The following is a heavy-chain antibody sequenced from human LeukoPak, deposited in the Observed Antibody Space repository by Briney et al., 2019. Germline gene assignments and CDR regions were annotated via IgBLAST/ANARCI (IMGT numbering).Heavy chain of an antibody. CDR1: GFTFSSYA. CDR3: AKEGRIAAGTGDYFDY. D-gene: IGHD6-13*01. J-gene: IGHJ4*02. V-gene: IGHV3-23*01. Sequence: GGSLRLSCAASGFTFSSYAMSWVRQAPGKGLEGVSGISANGDTTKYADSVKGRFTISRDNSKNTVFLQMNSLRADDTTVYYCAKEGRIAAGTGDYFDYWGQGTLVTVSS. CDR2: ISANGDTT.